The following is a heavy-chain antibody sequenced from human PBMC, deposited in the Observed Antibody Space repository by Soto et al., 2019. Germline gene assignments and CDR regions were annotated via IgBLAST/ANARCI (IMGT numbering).Heavy chain of an antibody. V-gene: IGHV3-30*18. J-gene: IGHJ4*02. CDR3: AKDLRYSYRGNFDY. CDR1: GFTFSSYG. Sequence: QVQLVESGGGVVQPGRSLRLSCAASGFTFSSYGMHWVRQAPGKGLEWVAVISYDGSNKYYADSVKGRFTISRDNSKNTLYLQMNSLRAEDTAVYYCAKDLRYSYRGNFDYWGQGTLVTVSS. CDR2: ISYDGSNK. D-gene: IGHD5-18*01.